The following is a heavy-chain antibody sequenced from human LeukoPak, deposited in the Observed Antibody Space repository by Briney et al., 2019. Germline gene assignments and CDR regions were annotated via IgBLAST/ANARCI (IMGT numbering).Heavy chain of an antibody. CDR2: VSYDGSNK. CDR3: ATIGDRRTGELYRIDY. Sequence: GGSLRLSCAASGFTFSSYAMHWVRQAPGKGLEWVAVVSYDGSNKYYADSVTGRFTISRDNSKNTLFLQMNSLRAEDAAVYYCATIGDRRTGELYRIDYWGQGTLGTVSS. CDR1: GFTFSSYA. D-gene: IGHD7-27*01. J-gene: IGHJ4*02. V-gene: IGHV3-30*04.